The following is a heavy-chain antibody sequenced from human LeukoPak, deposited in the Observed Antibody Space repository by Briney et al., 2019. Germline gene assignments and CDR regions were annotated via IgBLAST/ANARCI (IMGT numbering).Heavy chain of an antibody. D-gene: IGHD3-22*01. CDR3: ARGSGYYPLFDY. V-gene: IGHV3-33*01. CDR2: IWYDGSKE. J-gene: IGHJ4*02. Sequence: GRSLRLSCVVSGFTFSSYGMHWVRQAPGKGLEQVAVIWYDGSKEYYIDSVKGRFTISRDNSKNTLYLQMNSLRAEDTAVYYCARGSGYYPLFDYWGQGTLVTVSS. CDR1: GFTFSSYG.